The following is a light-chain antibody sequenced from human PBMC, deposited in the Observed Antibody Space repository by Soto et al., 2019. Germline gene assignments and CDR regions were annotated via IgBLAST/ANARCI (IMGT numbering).Light chain of an antibody. V-gene: IGKV3D-20*02. CDR3: QQRSNWPLT. CDR1: QSVSSNY. Sequence: EIVLTQSPGTLSLSPGERATFSCRASQSVSSNYLAWYQQKPGQAPRLLIYGAFKRATGIPDRFSGSGSGTDFTLTISSLEPEDFAVYYCQQRSNWPLTFGGGTKVEIK. J-gene: IGKJ4*01. CDR2: GAF.